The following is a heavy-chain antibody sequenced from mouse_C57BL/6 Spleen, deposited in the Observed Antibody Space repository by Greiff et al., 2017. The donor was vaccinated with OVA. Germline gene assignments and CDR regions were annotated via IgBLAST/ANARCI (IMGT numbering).Heavy chain of an antibody. Sequence: EVQGVESGGGLVQPGGSLKLSCAASGFTFSDYYMYWVRQTPEKRLEWVAYISNGGGSTNYPDTVKGRFTISRDNAKNTLYLQMSRLQSEDTAMYYCARCYSNYVNAMGYWGQGASVTVSS. V-gene: IGHV5-12*01. CDR1: GFTFSDYY. D-gene: IGHD2-5*01. CDR2: ISNGGGST. J-gene: IGHJ4*01. CDR3: ARCYSNYVNAMGY.